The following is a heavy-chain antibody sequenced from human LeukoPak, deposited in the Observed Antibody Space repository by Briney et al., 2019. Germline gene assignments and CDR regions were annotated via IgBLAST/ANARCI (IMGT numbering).Heavy chain of an antibody. CDR2: IYYTGAT. J-gene: IGHJ4*02. Sequence: PSETLSLTCSVSGGSISSYYWSWIRQPPGKGLEWIGYIYYTGATYYNPSLESRVTISIDTSKRQLSLELRSVTAADTAVYFCARGRDYAADWGQGTLVTVSS. D-gene: IGHD4-17*01. CDR1: GGSISSYY. V-gene: IGHV4-59*01. CDR3: ARGRDYAAD.